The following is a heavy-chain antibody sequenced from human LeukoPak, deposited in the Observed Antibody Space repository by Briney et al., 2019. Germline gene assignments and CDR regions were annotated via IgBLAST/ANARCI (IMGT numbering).Heavy chain of an antibody. CDR2: INHSGST. CDR1: GFTFSDYY. D-gene: IGHD2-15*01. CDR3: ARGLVVVVAAEGNWFDP. Sequence: PGGSLRLSCAASGFTFSDYYMSWIRQPPGKGLEWIGEINHSGSTNYNPSLKSRVTISVDTSKNQFSLKLSSVTAADTAVYYCARGLVVVVAAEGNWFDPWGQGTLVTVSS. V-gene: IGHV4-34*01. J-gene: IGHJ5*02.